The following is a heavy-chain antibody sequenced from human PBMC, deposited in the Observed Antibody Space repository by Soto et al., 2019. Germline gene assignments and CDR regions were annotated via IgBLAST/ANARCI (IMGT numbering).Heavy chain of an antibody. CDR3: AKNGQPPYYFYGMDV. J-gene: IGHJ6*02. D-gene: IGHD2-8*01. Sequence: QGQLVQSGPEVKKPGASVKVSCKASGYTFSRYGISWVRQAPGQGLEWMGWISGYNGDTKYEQKDQGRVTMAIDTSTYTAYMELRSLTSDETAIYYCAKNGQPPYYFYGMDVWGQGTTVTVSS. CDR1: GYTFSRYG. CDR2: ISGYNGDT. V-gene: IGHV1-18*01.